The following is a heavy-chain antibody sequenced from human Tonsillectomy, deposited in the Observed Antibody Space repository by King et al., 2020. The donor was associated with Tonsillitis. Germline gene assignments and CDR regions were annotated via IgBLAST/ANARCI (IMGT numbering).Heavy chain of an antibody. D-gene: IGHD4-17*01. CDR2: IFYSGST. CDR1: GASISSSSYY. J-gene: IGHJ4*02. Sequence: LQLQESGPGLVKPSETLSLTCTVSGASISSSSYYWGWIRQPPGKGLEWLGSIFYSGSTYYNPSLKSRVTISVDTSKNQFSLKLTSVTAADTAVYYCARNDYGDFRPWWYWGQGTPVTVSS. V-gene: IGHV4-39*01. CDR3: ARNDYGDFRPWWY.